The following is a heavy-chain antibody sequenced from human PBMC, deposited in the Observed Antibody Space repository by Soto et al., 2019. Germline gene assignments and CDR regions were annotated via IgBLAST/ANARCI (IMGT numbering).Heavy chain of an antibody. V-gene: IGHV3-7*03. J-gene: IGHJ4*02. Sequence: EVQLVESGGDLVQPGGSLRLSCAASGFIFSTYWMSWVRQAPGKGLEWVANINEDGSEKYYVDSVKGRFAISRDNAKNSLYLQMNSLRGEDTALYYCARRWYSYGWNWDYWGQGTLVTVSA. CDR3: ARRWYSYGWNWDY. CDR2: INEDGSEK. D-gene: IGHD6-19*01. CDR1: GFIFSTYW.